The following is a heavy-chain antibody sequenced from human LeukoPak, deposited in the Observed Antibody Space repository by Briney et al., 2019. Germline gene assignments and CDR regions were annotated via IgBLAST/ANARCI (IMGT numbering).Heavy chain of an antibody. J-gene: IGHJ5*02. Sequence: SETLSLTCTVSGGSISSYYWSWIRQPPGKGPEWIGYIYYSGSTNYNPSLKSRVTISVDTSKNQFSLKLSSVTAADTAVYYCARHPSPYCSSTSCYDPWGQGTLVTVSS. V-gene: IGHV4-59*08. D-gene: IGHD2-2*01. CDR3: ARHPSPYCSSTSCYDP. CDR2: IYYSGST. CDR1: GGSISSYY.